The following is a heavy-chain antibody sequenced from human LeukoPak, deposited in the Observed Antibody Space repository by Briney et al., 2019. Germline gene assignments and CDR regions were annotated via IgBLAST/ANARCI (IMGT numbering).Heavy chain of an antibody. J-gene: IGHJ4*02. D-gene: IGHD3-10*01. CDR3: ARDQYYYGSGSYAY. CDR2: ISAYNGNT. Sequence: ASVKVSSNPSAYTFTMYGTSWVRQAPGQGLEWVGSISAYNGNTNYAQKLQGRVTMTTDTSTSTAYMELRSLRSDDTAVYYCARDQYYYGSGSYAYWGQGTLVTVSS. V-gene: IGHV1-18*01. CDR1: AYTFTMYG.